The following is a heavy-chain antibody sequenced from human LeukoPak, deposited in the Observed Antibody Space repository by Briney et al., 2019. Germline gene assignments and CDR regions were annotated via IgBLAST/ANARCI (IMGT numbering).Heavy chain of an antibody. CDR1: GGSISSGDYY. J-gene: IGHJ6*03. CDR3: ARVKKQQLVLNYYYYMDV. Sequence: PSETLSLTCTVSGGSISSGDYYWSWTRQPPGKGLEWIGYIYYSGSTYYNPSLKSRVTISVDTSKNQFSLKLSSVTAADTAVYYCARVKKQQLVLNYYYYMDVWGKGTTVTVSS. CDR2: IYYSGST. D-gene: IGHD6-13*01. V-gene: IGHV4-30-4*08.